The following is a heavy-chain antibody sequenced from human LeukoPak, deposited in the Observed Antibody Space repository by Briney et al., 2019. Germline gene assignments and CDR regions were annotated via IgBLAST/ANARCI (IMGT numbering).Heavy chain of an antibody. CDR1: GFTFDDYA. D-gene: IGHD1-26*01. CDR3: VKGGDYYYYYYMDV. J-gene: IGHJ6*03. CDR2: INWNSDSI. V-gene: IGHV3-9*01. Sequence: GGSLRLSCAASGFTFDDYAMHGVRQVPGKGLEWVSGINWNSDSIGYADSVKGRFTTSRDNAKNSLYLQMNSLRAEDTAVYYCVKGGDYYYYYYMDVWGKGTTVTISS.